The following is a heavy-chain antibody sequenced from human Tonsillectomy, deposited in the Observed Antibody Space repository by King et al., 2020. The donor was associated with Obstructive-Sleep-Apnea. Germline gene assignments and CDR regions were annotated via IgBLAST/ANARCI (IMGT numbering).Heavy chain of an antibody. CDR2: THYSEST. Sequence: VQLQESGPGLVKPSETLSLTCTVSGGSISSYYWSWIRQPPGKGLEWIGYTHYSESTNYNPSLKSRVTMSVDTSKNQFSLKLRSVTAADTAVYYCARGALDWFDPWGQGTLVTVSS. CDR1: GGSISSYY. D-gene: IGHD2-2*03. V-gene: IGHV4-59*01. J-gene: IGHJ5*02. CDR3: ARGALDWFDP.